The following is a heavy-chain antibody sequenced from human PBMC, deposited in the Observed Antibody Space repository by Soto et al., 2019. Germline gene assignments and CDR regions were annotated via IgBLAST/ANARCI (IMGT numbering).Heavy chain of an antibody. Sequence: QVQLVQSGAEVKKPGSSVKVSCKASGGTFSSYAISWVRQSPGQGLEWMGGIIPIFGTANYAQKFQGRVKITADASTSTAYMELSSLRSEDTAVYYCARRGLSASNILDYWGQGTLVTVSS. CDR2: IIPIFGTA. V-gene: IGHV1-69*01. D-gene: IGHD3-16*01. J-gene: IGHJ4*02. CDR1: GGTFSSYA. CDR3: ARRGLSASNILDY.